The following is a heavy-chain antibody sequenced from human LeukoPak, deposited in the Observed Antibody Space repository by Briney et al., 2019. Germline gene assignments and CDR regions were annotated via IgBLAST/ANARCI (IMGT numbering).Heavy chain of an antibody. Sequence: GGSLRLSCAASGFTFSSYWMSWVRQAPGKGLGWVAVISYDGSNKYYADSVKGRFTISRDNSKNTLYLQMNSLRAEDTAVYYCAKEDLEMATISSVYFDYWGQGTLVTVSS. J-gene: IGHJ4*02. CDR1: GFTFSSYW. CDR3: AKEDLEMATISSVYFDY. V-gene: IGHV3-30*18. CDR2: ISYDGSNK. D-gene: IGHD5-24*01.